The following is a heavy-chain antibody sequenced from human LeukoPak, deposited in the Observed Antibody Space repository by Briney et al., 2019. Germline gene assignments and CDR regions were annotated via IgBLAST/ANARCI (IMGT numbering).Heavy chain of an antibody. D-gene: IGHD3-10*01. Sequence: GSSVKVSCKASGGTFSSYAISWVRQAPGQGLEWMGRIIPILGIANYAQKFQGRVTITADKSTSTAYMELSSLRSEDTAVYYCARDPGIYYGSGRNRNYWGQGTLVTVSS. CDR2: IIPILGIA. CDR1: GGTFSSYA. J-gene: IGHJ4*02. CDR3: ARDPGIYYGSGRNRNY. V-gene: IGHV1-69*04.